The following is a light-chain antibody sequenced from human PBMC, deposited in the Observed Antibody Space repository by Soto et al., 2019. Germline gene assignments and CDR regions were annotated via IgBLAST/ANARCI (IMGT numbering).Light chain of an antibody. J-gene: IGLJ3*02. CDR2: RDS. CDR3: QVWDSRTV. CDR1: NIGSKN. Sequence: SYELTQPLSVSVALGQTARITCGGNNIGSKNVHWYQQKPGQAPVLVIYRDSNRPSGIPERFSGSNSGSTATLTISRAQAGDEADYYCQVWDSRTVFGGGTKVTVL. V-gene: IGLV3-9*01.